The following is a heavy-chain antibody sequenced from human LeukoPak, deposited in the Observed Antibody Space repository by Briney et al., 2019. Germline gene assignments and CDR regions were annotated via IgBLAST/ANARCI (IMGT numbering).Heavy chain of an antibody. Sequence: PGGSLRLPCAASGFTFNNYYMNWVRQAPGKGLEWVSSISSSSSYMYYADSVKGRFSISRDNAKNSLYLQMTSLGAEDTAVYYCARSKYCSGGCWYDFDYWGQGTLVTVSS. CDR3: ARSKYCSGGCWYDFDY. CDR1: GFTFNNYY. CDR2: ISSSSSYM. D-gene: IGHD2-15*01. V-gene: IGHV3-21*01. J-gene: IGHJ4*02.